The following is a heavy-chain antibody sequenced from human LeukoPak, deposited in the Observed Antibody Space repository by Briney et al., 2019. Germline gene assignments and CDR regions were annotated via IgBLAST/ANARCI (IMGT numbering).Heavy chain of an antibody. Sequence: KPSETLSLTCAVNGGSFSGYYWTWIRQSPGKGLEWIGEIIHSGRANYSPSLKSRVTISADTSKNQFSLKVRSVTAADTGVYYCARAGRSQGLYWGQGTLVTVSS. D-gene: IGHD6-13*01. CDR2: IIHSGRA. V-gene: IGHV4-34*12. CDR3: ARAGRSQGLY. J-gene: IGHJ4*02. CDR1: GGSFSGYY.